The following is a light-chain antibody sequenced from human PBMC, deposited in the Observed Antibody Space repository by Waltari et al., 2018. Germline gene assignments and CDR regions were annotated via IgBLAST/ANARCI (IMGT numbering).Light chain of an antibody. V-gene: IGLV1-40*01. CDR3: QSYDSSLSGWV. Sequence: QSVLTQPPSVSGAPGQRVTISCTGSSSNIGAGYGAHWYHQRPGTAPKLLIYGNSNRPSGVPDRFSGSKSGTSASLAITGLQAEDEADYYCQSYDSSLSGWVFGGGTKLTVL. CDR1: SSNIGAGYG. J-gene: IGLJ3*02. CDR2: GNS.